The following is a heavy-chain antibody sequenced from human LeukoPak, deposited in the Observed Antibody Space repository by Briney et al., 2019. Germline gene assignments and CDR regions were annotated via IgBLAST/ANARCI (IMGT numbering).Heavy chain of an antibody. CDR2: IIPIFGAP. Sequence: ASVKVSFKASGGSFSTYAISWVRQAPGQGLEWMGGIIPIFGAPNHAQKFQGRVTITADESTSTAYMELSSLRSEDTAVYFCARDVAYYYGSGTYDGHGAFDIWGQGTMVTVSS. J-gene: IGHJ3*02. D-gene: IGHD3-10*01. CDR1: GGSFSTYA. V-gene: IGHV1-69*01. CDR3: ARDVAYYYGSGTYDGHGAFDI.